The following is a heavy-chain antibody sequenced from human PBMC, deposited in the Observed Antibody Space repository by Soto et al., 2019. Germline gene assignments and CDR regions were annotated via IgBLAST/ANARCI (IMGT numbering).Heavy chain of an antibody. Sequence: EVQLVESGGGLVQPGGSPRLSCAASGFTFSSYWMHWVRQAPGKGLVWVSHINGDGSSATYADSVKGRFTISRDNAKNTLYLQMNSLRAEDTAVYYCARARGESYPYFDYWGQGTLVTVSS. CDR3: ARARGESYPYFDY. CDR1: GFTFSSYW. D-gene: IGHD1-26*01. J-gene: IGHJ4*02. CDR2: INGDGSSA. V-gene: IGHV3-74*01.